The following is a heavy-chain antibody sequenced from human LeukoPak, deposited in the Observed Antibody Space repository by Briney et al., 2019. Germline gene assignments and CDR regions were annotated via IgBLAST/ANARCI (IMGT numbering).Heavy chain of an antibody. CDR3: ARHDPYSSSWPPGNDY. D-gene: IGHD6-13*01. V-gene: IGHV4-39*01. Sequence: PSETLSLTCTVSGGSISSSSYYWGWIRQPPGKGLEWIGSIYYNGSTYYNPSLKSRVTITVDTSKNQFSLKLSSVTAADTAVYYCARHDPYSSSWPPGNDYWGQGTLVTVSS. CDR2: IYYNGST. CDR1: GGSISSSSYY. J-gene: IGHJ4*02.